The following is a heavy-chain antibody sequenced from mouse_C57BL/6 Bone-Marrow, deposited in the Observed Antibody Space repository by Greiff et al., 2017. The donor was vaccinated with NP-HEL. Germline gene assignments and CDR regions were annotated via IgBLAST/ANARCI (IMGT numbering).Heavy chain of an antibody. Sequence: VQLQQSGGGLVKPGGSLKLSCAASGFTFSSYAMSWVRQTPEKRLEWVATISDGGSYTYYPDNVKGRFTISRDNAKNNLYLQMSHLKSEDTAMYYCAREVYGNYYFDYWGQGTTLTVSS. J-gene: IGHJ2*01. V-gene: IGHV5-4*01. CDR2: ISDGGSYT. CDR3: AREVYGNYYFDY. CDR1: GFTFSSYA. D-gene: IGHD2-1*01.